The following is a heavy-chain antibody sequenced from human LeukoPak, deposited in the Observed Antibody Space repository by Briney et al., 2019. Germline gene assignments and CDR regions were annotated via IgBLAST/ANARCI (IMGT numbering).Heavy chain of an antibody. CDR2: IKQDGSEK. J-gene: IGHJ4*02. V-gene: IGHV3-7*01. CDR1: GFTFSSYW. Sequence: TGGSLRLSCAASGFTFSSYWMSWVRQAPGKGLEWVANIKQDGSEKYYVDSVKGRFTISRDNSKNSLYLQMNSLRAEDTAVYYCARVPRRSYIAAAGTLDYWGQGTLVTVSS. CDR3: ARVPRRSYIAAAGTLDY. D-gene: IGHD6-13*01.